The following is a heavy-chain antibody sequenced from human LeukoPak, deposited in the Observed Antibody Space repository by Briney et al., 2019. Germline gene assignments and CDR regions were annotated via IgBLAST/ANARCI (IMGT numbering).Heavy chain of an antibody. Sequence: SETLSLTCTVSGGSISSGDYYWSWIRQPPGKGLEWIGYIYYSGSTYYNPPLKSRVTISVDTSKNQFSLKLSSVTAADTAVYYCARSSRRLVDYWGQGTLVTVSS. J-gene: IGHJ4*02. CDR3: ARSSRRLVDY. D-gene: IGHD2-2*01. V-gene: IGHV4-30-4*01. CDR1: GGSISSGDYY. CDR2: IYYSGST.